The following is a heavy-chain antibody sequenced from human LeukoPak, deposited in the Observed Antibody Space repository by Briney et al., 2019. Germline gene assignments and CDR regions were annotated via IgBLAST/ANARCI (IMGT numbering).Heavy chain of an antibody. V-gene: IGHV4-38-2*02. CDR1: GYSISSGYY. D-gene: IGHD3-3*01. Sequence: SETLSLTCSFSGYSISSGYYWGWIRQPPGQGLEWIGNIYHSGSTYYNPSLKSRVTISVDTSKNQFSLKLSSVTAADTAVYYCAGDFWSGYYFRDWGQGTLVTVSS. CDR3: AGDFWSGYYFRD. J-gene: IGHJ4*02. CDR2: IYHSGST.